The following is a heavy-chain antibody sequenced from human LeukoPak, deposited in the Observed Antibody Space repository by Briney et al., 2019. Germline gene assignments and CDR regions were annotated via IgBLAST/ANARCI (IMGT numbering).Heavy chain of an antibody. CDR3: ATDRGGGWFDS. J-gene: IGHJ5*01. CDR2: FDPEDGET. D-gene: IGHD3-10*01. CDR1: VYIHTELS. V-gene: IGHV1-24*01. Sequence: ASVKVSCKVSVYIHTELSMHWVRQAPGKGLEWMGGFDPEDGETIYAQKFQGRVTMTEDTSTDTAYMELSSLRSEDTAVYYCATDRGGGWFDSWGQGTLVTVSS.